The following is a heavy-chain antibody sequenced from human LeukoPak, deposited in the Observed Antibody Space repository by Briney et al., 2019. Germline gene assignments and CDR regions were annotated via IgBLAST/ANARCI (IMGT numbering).Heavy chain of an antibody. CDR3: ARDQLGMITFGGVIVPFDY. D-gene: IGHD3-16*02. J-gene: IGHJ4*02. V-gene: IGHV1-69*06. CDR1: GGTFSSYA. Sequence: SVKVSCKASGGTFSSYAISWVRQAPGQGLEWMGGIIPIFGTANYAQKFQGRVTITADKSTSTAYMELSSLRSEGTAVYYCARDQLGMITFGGVIVPFDYWGQGTLVTVSS. CDR2: IIPIFGTA.